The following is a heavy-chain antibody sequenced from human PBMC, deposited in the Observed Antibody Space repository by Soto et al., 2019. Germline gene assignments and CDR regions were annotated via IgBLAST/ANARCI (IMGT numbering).Heavy chain of an antibody. V-gene: IGHV2-26*01. J-gene: IGHJ6*02. CDR3: ARMVVVVVAPRRGKESNYYYGMDV. CDR2: IFSNDEK. Sequence: QVTLKESGPVLVKPTETLTLTCTVSGFSLSNARMGVSWIRQPPGKALEWLAHIFSNDEKSYSTSLKSRLTTSNATSHSQVVLTMTNMDPVDTATYYCARMVVVVVAPRRGKESNYYYGMDVWGQGTTVTVSS. D-gene: IGHD2-15*01. CDR1: GFSLSNARMG.